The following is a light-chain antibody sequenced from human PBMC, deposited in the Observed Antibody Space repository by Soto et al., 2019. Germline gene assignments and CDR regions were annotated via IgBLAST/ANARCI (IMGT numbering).Light chain of an antibody. CDR3: QQYTNYPWT. CDR1: QSISSW. Sequence: DIQMTQSPPTLSASVGDRVTITCRASQSISSWLAWYQQRPGKAPNLLIYDVSSLESGVPSRFSGSGSGTEFTLTISSLQPDDFPTYYCQQYTNYPWTFGQRTKVEIK. CDR2: DVS. J-gene: IGKJ1*01. V-gene: IGKV1-5*01.